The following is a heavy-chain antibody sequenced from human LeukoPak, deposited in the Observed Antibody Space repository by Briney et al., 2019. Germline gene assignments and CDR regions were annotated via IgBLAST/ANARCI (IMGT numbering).Heavy chain of an antibody. V-gene: IGHV1-18*01. CDR3: GRVDMATTKDY. CDR1: GYTFTNFG. D-gene: IGHD5-24*01. Sequence: GASVRVSCKAFGYTFTNFGITWVRQAPGQGLEWMGWISAYNGDTKYGQNFQGRVTITTDTSTTTAYMDLRSLSFDDTAVYYCGRVDMATTKDYWGQGTQVTVSS. CDR2: ISAYNGDT. J-gene: IGHJ4*02.